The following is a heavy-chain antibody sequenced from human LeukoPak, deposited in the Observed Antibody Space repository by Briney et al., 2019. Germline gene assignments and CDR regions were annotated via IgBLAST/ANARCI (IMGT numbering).Heavy chain of an antibody. Sequence: ASVKVSCKASGYSFTTYYMHWVRQAPGQGLEWMGIINPSGGSTSYAQTFQGRVTMTRDTSTSTVYMELSNLRSEDTAVYYCAGGYYYDTSGYYYWGQGTLVTVSS. CDR1: GYSFTTYY. CDR2: INPSGGST. CDR3: AGGYYYDTSGYYY. V-gene: IGHV1-46*01. J-gene: IGHJ4*02. D-gene: IGHD3-22*01.